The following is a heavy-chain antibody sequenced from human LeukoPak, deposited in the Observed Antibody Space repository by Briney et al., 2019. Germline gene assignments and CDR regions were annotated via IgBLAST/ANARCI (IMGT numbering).Heavy chain of an antibody. Sequence: SETLSLTCTVSGYSISSGYNWGWIRPPPGKGVEGIGSIYHSGRTYYTPSLKTRVTISVDTSRNQFSLKLSSVTAADTAVYYCARKPDYFDYWGQGTLVTVSS. CDR3: ARKPDYFDY. V-gene: IGHV4-38-2*02. CDR1: GYSISSGYN. CDR2: IYHSGRT. J-gene: IGHJ4*02.